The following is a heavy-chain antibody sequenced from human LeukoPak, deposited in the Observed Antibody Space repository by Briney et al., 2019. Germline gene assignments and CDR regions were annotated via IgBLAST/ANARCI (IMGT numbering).Heavy chain of an antibody. D-gene: IGHD2-2*01. V-gene: IGHV4-4*02. CDR2: IYHSGST. J-gene: IGHJ6*02. CDR1: GGSISSSNW. Sequence: TASETLSLTCAVSGGSISSSNWWSWVRQPPGKGLEWIGEIYHSGSTNYNPSLKSRVTISVDKSKNQFSLKLSSVTAADTAVYYCARNGIVVVPAAIFDYYGMDVWGQGTTVTVSS. CDR3: ARNGIVVVPAAIFDYYGMDV.